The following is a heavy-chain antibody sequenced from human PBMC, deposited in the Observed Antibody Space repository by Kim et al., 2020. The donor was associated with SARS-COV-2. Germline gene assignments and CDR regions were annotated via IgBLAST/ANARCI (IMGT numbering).Heavy chain of an antibody. CDR1: GGSISSSSYY. D-gene: IGHD3-10*01. Sequence: SETLSLTCTVSGGSISSSSYYWGWIRQPPGKGLEWIGSIYYSGSTYYNPSLKSRVTISVDTSKNQFSLKLSSVTAADTAVYYCARHATMVRGVIRYYFDYWGQGTLVTVSS. J-gene: IGHJ4*02. CDR3: ARHATMVRGVIRYYFDY. V-gene: IGHV4-39*01. CDR2: IYYSGST.